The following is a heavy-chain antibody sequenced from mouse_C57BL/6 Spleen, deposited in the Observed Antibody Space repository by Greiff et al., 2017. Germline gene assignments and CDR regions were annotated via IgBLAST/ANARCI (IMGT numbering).Heavy chain of an antibody. CDR3: AAGTGYFGY. Sequence: QVQLQQPGAELVKPGASVKMSCKASGYTFTTYSIEWMKQNPGQSLEWIGKFHPSNNDTNYNQKFKGKATLTVETSSSTVYFELSRLTSDDSAVYYCAAGTGYFGYGGKGTTLAVSS. CDR1: GYTFTTYS. V-gene: IGHV1-47*01. D-gene: IGHD4-1*01. CDR2: FHPSNNDT. J-gene: IGHJ2*01.